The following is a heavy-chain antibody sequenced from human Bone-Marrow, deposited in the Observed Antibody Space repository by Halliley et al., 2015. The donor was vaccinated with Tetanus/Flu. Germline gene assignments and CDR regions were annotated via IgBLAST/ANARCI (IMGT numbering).Heavy chain of an antibody. CDR3: ARGLGDRGYCRGGSCYCHDGVDV. J-gene: IGHJ6*02. D-gene: IGHD2-15*01. Sequence: TLSLTCTVSGGSISSGAYYWTWIRQHPGKGLEWIGDIYYSGSTYYNPSLTSRVTTSLDTSKNQLSLKMSSVTAADTAVYFCARGLGDRGYCRGGSCYCHDGVDVWGQGTTVTVSS. CDR2: IYYSGST. V-gene: IGHV4-31*03. CDR1: GGSISSGAYY.